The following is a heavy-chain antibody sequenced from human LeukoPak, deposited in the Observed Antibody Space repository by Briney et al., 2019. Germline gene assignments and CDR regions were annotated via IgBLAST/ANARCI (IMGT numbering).Heavy chain of an antibody. CDR2: IWYDGSNK. J-gene: IGHJ4*02. CDR3: AKDPIAAAGPPLSYFDY. D-gene: IGHD6-13*01. Sequence: GGSLRLSCAASGFTFSSYGMQWVRQAPGNGLEWVAVIWYDGSNKYYADSVKGRFTISRDNSKNTLYLQMNSLRAEDTAVYYCAKDPIAAAGPPLSYFDYWGQGTLVTVSS. V-gene: IGHV3-33*06. CDR1: GFTFSSYG.